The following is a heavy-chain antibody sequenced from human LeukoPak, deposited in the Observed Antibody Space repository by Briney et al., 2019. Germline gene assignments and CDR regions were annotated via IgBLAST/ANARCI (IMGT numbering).Heavy chain of an antibody. CDR2: IIPILGIA. CDR1: GGTFSSYA. D-gene: IGHD4-23*01. Sequence: SVNVSCKASGGTFSSYAISWVRQAPGRGLEWMGRIIPILGIANYAQKFQGRVTITADKSTSTAYMELSSLRSEDTAVYYCARSTTVVAPFGYWGQGTLVTVSS. V-gene: IGHV1-69*04. CDR3: ARSTTVVAPFGY. J-gene: IGHJ4*02.